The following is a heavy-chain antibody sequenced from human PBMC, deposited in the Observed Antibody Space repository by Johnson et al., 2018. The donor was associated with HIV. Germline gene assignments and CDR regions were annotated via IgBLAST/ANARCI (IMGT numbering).Heavy chain of an antibody. D-gene: IGHD4-23*01. CDR1: GFTFSNFP. CDR3: ARDPGNGGRPFDAFDV. J-gene: IGHJ3*01. V-gene: IGHV3-64*01. Sequence: VQLVESGGGLVQPGGSLRLSCAASGFTFSNFPMHWVRQAPGKGLAYVSSISNTGDSPYYANSVKGRFTISRDNSKNTVFLQMDSLRGEDTAVYYCARDPGNGGRPFDAFDVWGQGTMVTVSS. CDR2: ISNTGDSP.